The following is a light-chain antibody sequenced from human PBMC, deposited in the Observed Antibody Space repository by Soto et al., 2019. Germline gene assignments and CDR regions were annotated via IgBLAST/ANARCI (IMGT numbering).Light chain of an antibody. J-gene: IGLJ1*01. V-gene: IGLV2-8*01. CDR2: EVN. Sequence: QSALTQPPSASGSPGQSVTISCTGTSSDVGGYDYVSWYQQYPAKTHKLMIFEVNRQPSGVPDRFSGSKSGNTASLTVSGLQAEDEADYYCRSYAGTAYVFGTGTKLTVL. CDR1: SSDVGGYDY. CDR3: RSYAGTAYV.